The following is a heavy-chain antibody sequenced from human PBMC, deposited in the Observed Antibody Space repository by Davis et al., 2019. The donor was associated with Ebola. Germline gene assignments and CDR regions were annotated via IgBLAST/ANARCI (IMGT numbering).Heavy chain of an antibody. CDR2: MNPNSGNT. D-gene: IGHD2-2*01. CDR1: GYTFTSYD. V-gene: IGHV1-8*01. J-gene: IGHJ6*02. CDR3: ARVGVVLPPAIWALKGFYGIDI. Sequence: AASVKVSGKASGYTFTSYDINWVRQATGQGLEWMGWMNPNSGNTGYAQKFQGRVTVTRNTSISTAYMELGSLRSEETAVYYCARVGVVLPPAIWALKGFYGIDIWGQSTTVTVSS.